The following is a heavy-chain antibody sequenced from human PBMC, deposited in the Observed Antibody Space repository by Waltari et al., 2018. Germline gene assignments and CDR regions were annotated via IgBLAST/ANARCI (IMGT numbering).Heavy chain of an antibody. Sequence: EVQLLESGGGLVQPGGSLRLSCAASGFTFSSYAMSWVRQAPGKGLGCVSASSGSGGSTDYADSVKGRFTISRDNSKNTLYLPMNSLRAEDTAVYYCAKGAYDFWSGYYLDYWGQGTRVTVSS. CDR3: AKGAYDFWSGYYLDY. V-gene: IGHV3-23*01. CDR1: GFTFSSYA. D-gene: IGHD3-3*01. CDR2: SSGSGGST. J-gene: IGHJ4*02.